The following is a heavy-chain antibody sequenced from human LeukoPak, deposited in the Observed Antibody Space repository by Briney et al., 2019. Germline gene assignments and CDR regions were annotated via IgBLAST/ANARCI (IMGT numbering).Heavy chain of an antibody. CDR2: TSSSSSYI. J-gene: IGHJ4*02. D-gene: IGHD3-3*01. Sequence: MYWVRQAPGKGLEWVSSTSSSSSYIYYADSVKGRFTVSRDNAKNSLYPQMNSLRAEDTAVYYCARDDFWSGYPYEYWGQGTLVTVSS. V-gene: IGHV3-21*01. CDR3: ARDDFWSGYPYEY.